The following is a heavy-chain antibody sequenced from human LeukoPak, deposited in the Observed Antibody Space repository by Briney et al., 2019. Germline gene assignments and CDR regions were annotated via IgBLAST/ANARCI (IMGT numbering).Heavy chain of an antibody. V-gene: IGHV3-21*01. CDR2: INSRSTKI. D-gene: IGHD2-21*02. Sequence: PGGSLRLSCAASGXTFSSYSMNWVRQAPGKGLEWVSSINSRSTKIYYADSVKGRFTVSRDNTKSSLYLQMDSLRAEDTAVYFCAKESGDCGADCLALNDYWGQGTLVTVSS. CDR3: AKESGDCGADCLALNDY. J-gene: IGHJ4*02. CDR1: GXTFSSYS.